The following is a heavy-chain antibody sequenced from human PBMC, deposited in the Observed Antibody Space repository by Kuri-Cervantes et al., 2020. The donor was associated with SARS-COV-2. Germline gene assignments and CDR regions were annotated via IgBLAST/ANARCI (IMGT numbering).Heavy chain of an antibody. CDR1: GYTLTELS. CDR2: FDPEDGET. CDR3: ARGTNGRNPFLYDSSGYYYWFDY. D-gene: IGHD3-22*01. J-gene: IGHJ4*02. Sequence: ASVKVSCKVSGYTLTELSMHWVRQAPGKGLEWMGGFDPEDGETIYAQKFQGRVTMTEDTSTDTAYMELSSLRSEDTAVYYCARGTNGRNPFLYDSSGYYYWFDYWGQGTLVTVSS. V-gene: IGHV1-24*01.